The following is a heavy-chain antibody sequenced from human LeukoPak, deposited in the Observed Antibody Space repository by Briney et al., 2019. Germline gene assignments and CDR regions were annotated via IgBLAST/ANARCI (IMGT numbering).Heavy chain of an antibody. CDR1: GFTFSSYS. D-gene: IGHD2-2*03. CDR2: ISSSSSYI. V-gene: IGHV3-21*01. CDR3: ASGYCSSTSCYDFDY. Sequence: GGSPRLSCAASGFTFSSYSMNWVRQAPGKGLEWVSSISSSSSYIYYADSVKGRFTISRDNAKNSLYLQMNSLRAEDTAVYYCASGYCSSTSCYDFDYWGQGTLVTVSS. J-gene: IGHJ4*02.